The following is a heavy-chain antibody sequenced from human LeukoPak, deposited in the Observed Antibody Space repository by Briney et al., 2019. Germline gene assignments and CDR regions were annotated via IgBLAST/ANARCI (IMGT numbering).Heavy chain of an antibody. CDR3: ARGGGPRHPPGAFDI. CDR1: GFTFSSYG. J-gene: IGHJ3*02. V-gene: IGHV3-33*01. D-gene: IGHD3-16*01. Sequence: GGSLRLSCAASGFTFSSYGMHWVRQAPGKGLEWVAVIWYDGSNKYYADSVKGRFTISRDNSKNTLYLQMNSLRAEDTAVYYCARGGGPRHPPGAFDIWGQGTMVTVSS. CDR2: IWYDGSNK.